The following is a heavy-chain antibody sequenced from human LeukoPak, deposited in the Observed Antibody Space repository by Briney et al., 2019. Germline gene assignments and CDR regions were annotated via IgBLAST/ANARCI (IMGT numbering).Heavy chain of an antibody. CDR2: ISSSSSYI. J-gene: IGHJ4*02. D-gene: IGHD3-22*01. V-gene: IGHV3-21*01. Sequence: GGSLRLSCAASGFTFSSYSMNWVRQAPGKGLEWVSSISSSSSYIYYADSVKGRFTISRDNAKNSMYLQMNSLRAEDTAVYYCARNLDYYDSSGYLDYWGQGTLVTVSS. CDR1: GFTFSSYS. CDR3: ARNLDYYDSSGYLDY.